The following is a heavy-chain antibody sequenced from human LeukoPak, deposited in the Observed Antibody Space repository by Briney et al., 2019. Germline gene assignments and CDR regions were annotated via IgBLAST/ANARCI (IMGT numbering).Heavy chain of an antibody. Sequence: GGSLRLSCAASGFTFSSIDMHWVRQPTGQGLEWVSTIGTASDTYYPGSVEGRFTLSRDNAKNALYLQMNSLTAGDTAVYYCARGPPRGKYYYMDVWGKGTTVTVSS. D-gene: IGHD1-1*01. CDR2: IGTASDT. J-gene: IGHJ6*03. V-gene: IGHV3-13*01. CDR3: ARGPPRGKYYYMDV. CDR1: GFTFSSID.